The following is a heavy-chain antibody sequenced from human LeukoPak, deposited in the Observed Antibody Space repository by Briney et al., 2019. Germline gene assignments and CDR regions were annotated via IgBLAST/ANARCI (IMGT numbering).Heavy chain of an antibody. CDR1: G. CDR3: AKGRQLWLVLTVVDY. D-gene: IGHD6-19*01. J-gene: IGHJ4*02. CDR2: ISYDGSNQ. Sequence: GXXWXRXXXXXXXEXVAXISYDGSNQYYAASVKGRFTISRDNSKNTLYLQMNSLRAEDTAVYYCAKGRQLWLVLTVVDYWGQGTLVTVSS. V-gene: IGHV3-30*18.